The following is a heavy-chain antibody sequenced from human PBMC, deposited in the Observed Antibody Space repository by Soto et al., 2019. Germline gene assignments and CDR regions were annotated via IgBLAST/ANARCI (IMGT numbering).Heavy chain of an antibody. D-gene: IGHD3-10*01. V-gene: IGHV4-61*01. CDR3: ARGVGFGYYYYHMDL. J-gene: IGHJ6*02. CDR2: IYYSGSA. Sequence: AETLSLTCTVSGGSVSNISGYWSWVRQPPGKGLEWIEYIYYSGSADYNPSLGSRVTISLDTSKNQFSLKLSSVTTADTAVYYCARGVGFGYYYYHMDLWGQGTTVTVSS. CDR1: GGSVSNISGY.